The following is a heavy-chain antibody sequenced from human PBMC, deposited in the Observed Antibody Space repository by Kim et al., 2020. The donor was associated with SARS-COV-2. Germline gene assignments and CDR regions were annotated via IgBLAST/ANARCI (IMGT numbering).Heavy chain of an antibody. CDR3: ARDAGGWYPADY. CDR2: INSDGTTT. CDR1: GFSFTRHW. Sequence: GGSLRLSCAASGFSFTRHWMNWVRQPPGEGPVWVSRINSDGTTTNYADSVKGRFTISRDNAKNTLHLQMNSLRAEDTAVYYCARDAGGWYPADYWGQGTLVTVSS. D-gene: IGHD6-19*01. V-gene: IGHV3-74*01. J-gene: IGHJ4*02.